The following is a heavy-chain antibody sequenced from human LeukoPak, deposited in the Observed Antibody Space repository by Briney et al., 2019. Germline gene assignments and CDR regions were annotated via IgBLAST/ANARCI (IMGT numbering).Heavy chain of an antibody. J-gene: IGHJ5*02. V-gene: IGHV4-59*01. CDR1: GGSISSYY. Sequence: SETLSLTCTVSGGSISSYYWSWIRQPPGKGLEWIGYIYYSGSTNYNPSLESRVTISVDTSKNQFSLKLSSVTAADTAVYYCAREQWFGEFLKGGYNWFDPWGQGTLVTVSS. CDR2: IYYSGST. CDR3: AREQWFGEFLKGGYNWFDP. D-gene: IGHD3-10*01.